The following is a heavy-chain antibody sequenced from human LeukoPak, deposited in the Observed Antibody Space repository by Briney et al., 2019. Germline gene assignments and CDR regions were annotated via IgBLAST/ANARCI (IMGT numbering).Heavy chain of an antibody. D-gene: IGHD4-17*01. J-gene: IGHJ4*02. CDR3: ARVGDYEIDY. Sequence: SETLSLTCAVYGGSFSGYYWSWIRQPPGKGLEWIGEINHSGSTNYNPSLKSRVTISVDTSKNQFSLKLSSVTAADTAVYYCARVGDYEIDYWGQGTLVTVSS. CDR1: GGSFSGYY. V-gene: IGHV4-34*01. CDR2: INHSGST.